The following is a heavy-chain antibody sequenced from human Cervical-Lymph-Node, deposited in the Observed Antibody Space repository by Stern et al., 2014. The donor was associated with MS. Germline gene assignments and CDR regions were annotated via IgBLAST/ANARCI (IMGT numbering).Heavy chain of an antibody. J-gene: IGHJ6*02. CDR2: IWYDGSNP. V-gene: IGHV3-33*01. CDR3: TRARGITMVRGVISPPYGMDV. CDR1: GFSFSRYA. D-gene: IGHD3-10*01. Sequence: LVESGGGVVQPGRSLRLSCAASGFSFSRYAMHWVRQAPGKGLEWVALIWYDGSNPYYADSVTGRFTISRDNFKNTLYLQMNSLRAEDTAVYYCTRARGITMVRGVISPPYGMDVWGQGTTVTVSS.